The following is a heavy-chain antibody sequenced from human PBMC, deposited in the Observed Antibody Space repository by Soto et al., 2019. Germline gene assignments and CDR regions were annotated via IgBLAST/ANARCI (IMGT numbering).Heavy chain of an antibody. CDR2: ISGSGGST. V-gene: IGHV3-23*01. Sequence: GGSLRLSCAASGFTFSSYAMSWVRQAPGKGLEWVSAISGSGGSTYYADSVKGRFTISRDNSKNTLYLQMNSLRAEDTAVYYCAKEGDFWSGSYYYYYMDVWGKGTTVTVSS. J-gene: IGHJ6*03. CDR3: AKEGDFWSGSYYYYYMDV. CDR1: GFTFSSYA. D-gene: IGHD3-3*01.